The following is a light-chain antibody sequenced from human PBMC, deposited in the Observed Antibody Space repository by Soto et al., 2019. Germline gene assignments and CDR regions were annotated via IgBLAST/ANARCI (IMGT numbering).Light chain of an antibody. V-gene: IGKV3-20*01. J-gene: IGKJ1*01. CDR1: QSVSSSY. CDR2: DAS. Sequence: EIVLTQSPGTLSLSPGERATLSCRASQSVSSSYLAWYQQKPGQAPRLLIYDASSRATGIPDRFGGSGSGTDFTLTISRLEPADFAVYYCQQYGSSPRTFGQGTKVEIK. CDR3: QQYGSSPRT.